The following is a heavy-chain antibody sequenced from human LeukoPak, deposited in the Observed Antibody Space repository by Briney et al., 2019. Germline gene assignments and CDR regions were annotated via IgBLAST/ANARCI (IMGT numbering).Heavy chain of an antibody. V-gene: IGHV3-7*01. CDR3: TRNEV. J-gene: IGHJ4*02. CDR2: IKQDGSNK. Sequence: PGGSLRLSCAGSGFTFSGYWMSWVRQAPGKGLEWVANIKQDGSNKYYVDSVKGRFTISRDNAKNSLSLQMNSLRAEDTGVYYCTRNEVWGQGTLVTVPS. D-gene: IGHD1-1*01. CDR1: GFTFSGYW.